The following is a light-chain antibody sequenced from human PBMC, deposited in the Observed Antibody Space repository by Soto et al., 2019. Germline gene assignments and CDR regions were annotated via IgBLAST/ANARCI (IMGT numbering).Light chain of an antibody. J-gene: IGLJ1*01. Sequence: QSVLTQPPSVSGAPGQRVTISCTGSSSNFGAGYDVHWYQQLPGTAPKLLIYANNNRPSGIPDRFSGSKSGTSASLAITGLQAEDEADYYCSSYTDRKNLVFGTGTKVTVL. CDR2: ANN. V-gene: IGLV1-40*01. CDR1: SSNFGAGYD. CDR3: SSYTDRKNLV.